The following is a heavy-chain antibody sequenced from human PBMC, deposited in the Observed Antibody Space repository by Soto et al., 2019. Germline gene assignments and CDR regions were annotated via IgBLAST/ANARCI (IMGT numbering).Heavy chain of an antibody. D-gene: IGHD3-22*01. Sequence: SETLSLTCTVSGGSISSGGYYWSWIRQHPGKGLEWIGYIYYSGSTYYNPSLKSRVTISVDTSKNQVSLKLSSVTAADTAVYYCARARPGVGYDSSGQLVAFDIWGQGTMVTVSS. J-gene: IGHJ3*02. CDR2: IYYSGST. V-gene: IGHV4-31*03. CDR3: ARARPGVGYDSSGQLVAFDI. CDR1: GGSISSGGYY.